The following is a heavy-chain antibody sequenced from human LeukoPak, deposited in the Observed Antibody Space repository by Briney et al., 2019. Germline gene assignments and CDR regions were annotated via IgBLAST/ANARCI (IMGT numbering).Heavy chain of an antibody. Sequence: ASVKVSCKASGYTFTSYGISWVRQAPGQGLEWMGWISAYNSNTNYVQKLQGRVTMTTDTSTSTAYMELRSLRSDDTAVYYCARDNIAALVGYYYYYMDVWGKGTTVTVSS. CDR2: ISAYNSNT. D-gene: IGHD6-13*01. CDR1: GYTFTSYG. CDR3: ARDNIAALVGYYYYYMDV. J-gene: IGHJ6*03. V-gene: IGHV1-18*01.